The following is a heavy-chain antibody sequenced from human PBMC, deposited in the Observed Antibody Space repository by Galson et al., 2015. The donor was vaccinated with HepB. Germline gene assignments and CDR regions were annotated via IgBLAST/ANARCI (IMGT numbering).Heavy chain of an antibody. CDR2: IYSGGST. J-gene: IGHJ6*02. CDR3: ARPRGSYSSSWYSPYYYGMDV. Sequence: SLRLSCAASGFTFSTYAMSWVRQAPGKGLEWVSVIYSGGSTYYADSVKGRFTISRDNSKNTLYLQMNSLRAEDTAVYYCARPRGSYSSSWYSPYYYGMDVWGQGTTVTVSS. V-gene: IGHV3-66*04. D-gene: IGHD6-13*01. CDR1: GFTFSTYA.